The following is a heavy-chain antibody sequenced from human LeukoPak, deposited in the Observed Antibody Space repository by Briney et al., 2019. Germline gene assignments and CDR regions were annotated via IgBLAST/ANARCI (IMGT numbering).Heavy chain of an antibody. Sequence: GGSLRLSCAASGFTFSNYLMHWVRQTPGKGLVWISRISTDGSFTNYADSVKGRFSISRDNAKNTLYLQMNSLRVEDTAVYYCAREGASSSFGYWGQGTLVTVSS. CDR3: AREGASSSFGY. CDR1: GFTFSNYL. CDR2: ISTDGSFT. J-gene: IGHJ4*02. V-gene: IGHV3-74*01. D-gene: IGHD6-13*01.